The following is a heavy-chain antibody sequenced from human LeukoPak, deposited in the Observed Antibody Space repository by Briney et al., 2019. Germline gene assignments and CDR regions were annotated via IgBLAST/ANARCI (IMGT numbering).Heavy chain of an antibody. D-gene: IGHD6-19*01. CDR1: GGSISSHY. Sequence: SETLSLTCAVSGGSISSHYWSWLRQPPGEGLEWIAYIHYTGRTNYNPSLKGRVAISVDTSNSQFSLNLNSVTAADTAVYYCARGAGWYDYWGQGTLVTVSS. V-gene: IGHV4-59*11. CDR2: IHYTGRT. CDR3: ARGAGWYDY. J-gene: IGHJ4*02.